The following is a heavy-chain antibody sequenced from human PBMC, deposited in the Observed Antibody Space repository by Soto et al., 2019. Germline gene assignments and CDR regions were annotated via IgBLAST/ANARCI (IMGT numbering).Heavy chain of an antibody. V-gene: IGHV4-34*01. CDR2: ISHSGST. J-gene: IGHJ4*02. CDR1: GGSFSGYY. Sequence: PSETLSLTCAVYGGSFSGYYWSWIRQPPGKGLEWIGEISHSGSTNYNPSLKSRVTISVDTSKNQFSLKLSSVTAADTAVYYCARGFKDIVVVVAATRFDYWGQGTLVTVSS. CDR3: ARGFKDIVVVVAATRFDY. D-gene: IGHD2-15*01.